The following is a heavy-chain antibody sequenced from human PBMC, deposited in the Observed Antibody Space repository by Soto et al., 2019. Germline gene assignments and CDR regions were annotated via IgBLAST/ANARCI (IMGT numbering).Heavy chain of an antibody. CDR2: IGTAGDT. V-gene: IGHV3-13*01. CDR3: ARGLYCSGGSCYSASDAFDI. J-gene: IGHJ3*02. CDR1: GFTFSSYD. D-gene: IGHD2-15*01. Sequence: EVQLVESGGGLVQPGGSLRLSCAASGFTFSSYDMHWVRQATGKGLEWVSAIGTAGDTYYPGSVKGRFTISRENAKNSLYLQMNSLRAGDTAVYYCARGLYCSGGSCYSASDAFDIWGQGTMVTVSS.